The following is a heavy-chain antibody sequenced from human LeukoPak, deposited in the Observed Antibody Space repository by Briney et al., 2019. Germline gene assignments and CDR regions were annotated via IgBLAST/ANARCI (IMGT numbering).Heavy chain of an antibody. Sequence: GASVKVSCNASGYTFTTYGISWVRQAPGQGLEWMGWISAYNGQTNHTHNLQGRVSMTIDTSTSTAYMELRSLRSDDTAVYYCARCGGGYYVHRWFDPWGQGTLVTVSS. V-gene: IGHV1-18*01. CDR1: GYTFTTYG. D-gene: IGHD1-26*01. CDR3: ARCGGGYYVHRWFDP. CDR2: ISAYNGQT. J-gene: IGHJ5*02.